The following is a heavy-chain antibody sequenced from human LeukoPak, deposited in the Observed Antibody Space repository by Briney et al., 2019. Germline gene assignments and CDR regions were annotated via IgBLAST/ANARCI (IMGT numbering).Heavy chain of an antibody. J-gene: IGHJ4*02. D-gene: IGHD3-22*01. Sequence: KPSETLSLTCTVSGGSISSYYWSWIRQPPGKGLEWIGYIYYSGSTNYNPSLKSRVTISVDTSKNQFSLKLSSVTAADTAVYYCAQSYDSSGFYNYWGQGTLVTVSS. CDR1: GGSISSYY. CDR3: AQSYDSSGFYNY. CDR2: IYYSGST. V-gene: IGHV4-59*01.